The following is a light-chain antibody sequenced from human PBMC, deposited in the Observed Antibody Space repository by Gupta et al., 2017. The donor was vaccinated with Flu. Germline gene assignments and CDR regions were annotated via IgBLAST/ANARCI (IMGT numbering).Light chain of an antibody. CDR2: GPS. CDR3: QQYNNWPPYT. CDR1: QSVGSN. V-gene: IGKV3-15*01. J-gene: IGKJ2*01. Sequence: EIVMTQSPATLSVSPGERATLSCRASQSVGSNLAWYQQKPGQAPRLLIYGPSTRATGIPARFGGSGSGTEFTLTISSLQSEDFAVYYCQQYNNWPPYTFGQGTKLEIK.